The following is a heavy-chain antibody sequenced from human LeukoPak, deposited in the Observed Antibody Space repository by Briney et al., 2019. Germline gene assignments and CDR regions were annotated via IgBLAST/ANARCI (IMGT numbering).Heavy chain of an antibody. D-gene: IGHD1-26*01. CDR3: ARWREINDAFDI. CDR2: IYSGGST. Sequence: GGSLRLSCAASGFTVSSNYMSWVRQAPGKGLEWVSVIYSGGSTYYADSVKGRFTISRDNSKNTLYLQMNSLRAEDTAVYYCARWREINDAFDIWGQGTMVTVSS. CDR1: GFTVSSNY. V-gene: IGHV3-53*01. J-gene: IGHJ3*02.